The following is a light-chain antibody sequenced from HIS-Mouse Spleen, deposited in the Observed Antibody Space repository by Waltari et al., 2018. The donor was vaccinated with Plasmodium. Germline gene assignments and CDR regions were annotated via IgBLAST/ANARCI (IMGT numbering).Light chain of an antibody. CDR3: QQYGSSRFT. Sequence: EMVFTQSPVTLSLSPEERATLSCRSSKSVSSRSLAWHQPKPGQGPRLLNYGASSRATGSPDRFSGSGSGTDFTLSISRLEHEDFAVYYCQQYGSSRFTFGPGTKVDIK. V-gene: IGKV3-20*01. CDR1: KSVSSRS. J-gene: IGKJ3*01. CDR2: GAS.